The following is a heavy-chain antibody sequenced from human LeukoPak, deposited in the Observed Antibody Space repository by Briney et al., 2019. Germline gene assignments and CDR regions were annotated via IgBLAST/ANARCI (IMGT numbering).Heavy chain of an antibody. CDR3: AKDGLYYDGSEHVYYFDS. V-gene: IGHV3-23*01. CDR2: NIYSGGAT. Sequence: GGPLRLSCAASGFTFSRSAMTWVRQGTGTGLEFVASNIYSGGATYYADSVKGRFTISRDNSKNTLYLQMNSLRAEDTALYYCAKDGLYYDGSEHVYYFDSWGQGTLVTVSS. J-gene: IGHJ4*02. CDR1: GFTFSRSA. D-gene: IGHD3-22*01.